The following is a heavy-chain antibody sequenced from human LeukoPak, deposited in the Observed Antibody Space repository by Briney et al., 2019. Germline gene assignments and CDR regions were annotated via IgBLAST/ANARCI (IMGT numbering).Heavy chain of an antibody. J-gene: IGHJ4*02. Sequence: GGSLRLSCAASGFTFSSYSMTWVRQAPGKGLEWVSSISSSSSYIYYADSVKGRFTISRDNAKNSLYLQMNSLRAEDTAVYYCARRKYSSGWYFDYWGQGTLVTVSS. CDR3: ARRKYSSGWYFDY. D-gene: IGHD6-19*01. V-gene: IGHV3-21*01. CDR2: ISSSSSYI. CDR1: GFTFSSYS.